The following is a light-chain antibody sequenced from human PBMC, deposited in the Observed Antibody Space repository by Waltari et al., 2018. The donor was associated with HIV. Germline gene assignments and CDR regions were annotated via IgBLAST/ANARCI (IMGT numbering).Light chain of an antibody. CDR1: TSNIGSNY. V-gene: IGLV1-47*01. CDR3: VAWDDSLRGVL. CDR2: RND. Sequence: SVLTQPPSASGTPGQRVTISCSGSTSNIGSNYVFWYQHLPGTAPKLLNHRNDQRPSGVPDRVSGSTSGTSAALAISGLRSEDEADYYCVAWDDSLRGVLFGGGTKVAVL. J-gene: IGLJ2*01.